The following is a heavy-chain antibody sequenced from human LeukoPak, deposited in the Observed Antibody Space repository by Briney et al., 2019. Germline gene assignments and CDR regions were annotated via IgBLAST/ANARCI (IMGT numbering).Heavy chain of an antibody. D-gene: IGHD2-21*02. J-gene: IGHJ5*02. CDR3: ARGRAYCGGDCYSTSGFGP. V-gene: IGHV1-8*01. Sequence: ASVKVSCKASGNTFTSYDINWVRQATGQGLEWMGWMNPNSGNTGYAQKFQGRVTMTRNTSISTAYMELSSLRSEDTAVYYCARGRAYCGGDCYSTSGFGPWGQGTLVTVSS. CDR1: GNTFTSYD. CDR2: MNPNSGNT.